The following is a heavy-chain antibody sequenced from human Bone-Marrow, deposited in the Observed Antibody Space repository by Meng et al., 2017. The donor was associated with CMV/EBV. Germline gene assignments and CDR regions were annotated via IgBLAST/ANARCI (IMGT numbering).Heavy chain of an antibody. CDR2: ISYDGSNK. V-gene: IGHV3-30*04. CDR1: GFTFSSYA. D-gene: IGHD6-13*01. Sequence: GESLKISCAASGFTFSSYAMSWVRQAPGKGLEWVAVISYDGSNKYYADSVKGRFTISRDNSKNTLYLQMNSLRAEDTAVYYCARERSSSSWWAPGYWGQGTLVAVSS. CDR3: ARERSSSSWWAPGY. J-gene: IGHJ4*02.